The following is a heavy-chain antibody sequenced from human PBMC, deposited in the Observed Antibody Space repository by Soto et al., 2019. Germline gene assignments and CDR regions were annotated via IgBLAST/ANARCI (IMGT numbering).Heavy chain of an antibody. CDR3: ARGDRSSPNGYYYHGMDV. V-gene: IGHV6-1*01. D-gene: IGHD6-6*01. J-gene: IGHJ6*02. Sequence: SQTLSLTCAISGDSVSSNSAAWDWISQCPSRGLEWLGRTYYRSKWYNDYAVSVKSRITINPDTSKNQFSLQLNSVTHEDTAVYYCARGDRSSPNGYYYHGMDVWGQGTPVTVSS. CDR2: TYYRSKWYN. CDR1: GDSVSSNSAA.